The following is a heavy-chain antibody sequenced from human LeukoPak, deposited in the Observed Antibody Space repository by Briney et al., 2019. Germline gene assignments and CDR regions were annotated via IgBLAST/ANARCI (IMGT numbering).Heavy chain of an antibody. J-gene: IGHJ4*02. CDR2: IIPIFGTA. CDR1: GGTFSSYA. D-gene: IGHD6-13*01. V-gene: IGHV1-69*06. CDR3: ATLSRAASAAFDY. Sequence: SVKVSCKASGGTFSSYAISWVRQAPGQGLEWMGGIIPIFGTANYAQKFQGRVTMTEDTSTDTAYMELSSLRSEDTAVYYCATLSRAASAAFDYWGQGTLVTVFS.